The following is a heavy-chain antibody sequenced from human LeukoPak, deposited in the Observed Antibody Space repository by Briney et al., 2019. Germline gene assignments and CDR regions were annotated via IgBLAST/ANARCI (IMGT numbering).Heavy chain of an antibody. CDR2: ISAYNGKT. CDR1: GYTFTSYG. Sequence: ASVKVSCKASGYTFTSYGISWVRQAPGQGLEWMGWISAYNGKTNYAQKLQGRVTMTTDTSTSTAYMELRSLRSDDTAVYYCARVQKVPHEFDYWGQGTLVTVSS. V-gene: IGHV1-18*01. J-gene: IGHJ4*02. D-gene: IGHD1-1*01. CDR3: ARVQKVPHEFDY.